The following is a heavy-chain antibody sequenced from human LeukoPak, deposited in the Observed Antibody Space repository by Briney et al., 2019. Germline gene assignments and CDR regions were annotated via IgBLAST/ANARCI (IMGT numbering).Heavy chain of an antibody. CDR3: ARDNYGSGSPYGMDV. CDR2: IYYSGST. Sequence: SETLSLTCTVSGGSISSVGYYWRWIRQHPGKGLEWIGYIYYSGSTYYNPSLKSRITISVDTSKNQFSLKLSSVTVADTAVYYCARDNYGSGSPYGMDVWGKGTTVTVSS. D-gene: IGHD3-10*01. CDR1: GGSISSVGYY. V-gene: IGHV4-31*03. J-gene: IGHJ6*04.